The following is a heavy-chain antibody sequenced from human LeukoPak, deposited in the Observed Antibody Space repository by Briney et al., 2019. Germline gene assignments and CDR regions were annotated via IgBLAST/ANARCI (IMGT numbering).Heavy chain of an antibody. CDR2: IRPSGDNT. D-gene: IGHD6-13*01. J-gene: IGHJ4*02. V-gene: IGHV3-23*01. CDR1: GFTFSSYD. Sequence: GGSLRLSCAASGFTFSSYDMTWVRQAPGRGLEWVSSIRPSGDNTYYGDSVKGRFTISRDNSKNTVYLQMNNMRVDDTAVYYCAKGPKKQMVGSRGYYFDFWGQGTLVTVSS. CDR3: AKGPKKQMVGSRGYYFDF.